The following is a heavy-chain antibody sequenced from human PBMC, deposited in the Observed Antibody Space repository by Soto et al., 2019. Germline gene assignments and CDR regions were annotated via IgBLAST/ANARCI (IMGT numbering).Heavy chain of an antibody. D-gene: IGHD3-3*01. Sequence: SETLSLTCSVSGVSVGSGTYYWSWIRQPPGKGLEWIGYFFSSDNIKYSPSLKSRLTVSIDTPKNQFSLRLTSVTAADTAVYYCARLTHYYFEDTFDYWGPGILVT. V-gene: IGHV4-61*01. CDR1: GVSVGSGTYY. CDR2: FFSSDNI. J-gene: IGHJ4*02. CDR3: ARLTHYYFEDTFDY.